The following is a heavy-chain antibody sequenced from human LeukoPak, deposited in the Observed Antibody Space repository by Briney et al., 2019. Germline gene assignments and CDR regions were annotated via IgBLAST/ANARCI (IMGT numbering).Heavy chain of an antibody. CDR2: INSGGSSI. V-gene: IGHV3-11*01. CDR3: ASNLAANYHFYYGIDV. J-gene: IGHJ6*02. CDR1: GFTFSDYY. Sequence: GGSLRLSCAASGFTFSDYYMSWLRQAPGKGVEGGSFINSGGSSIYYVDSVKGRFTISRDNAKNSLYLQMSSLRAEHTAVYYCASNLAANYHFYYGIDVWGQGTTVTVSS. D-gene: IGHD1-26*01.